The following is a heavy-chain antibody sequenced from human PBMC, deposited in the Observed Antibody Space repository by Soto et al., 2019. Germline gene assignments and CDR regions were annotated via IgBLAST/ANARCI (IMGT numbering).Heavy chain of an antibody. Sequence: EVQLVESGGGLVQPGGSLRLSCAASGFTFSSYRMNWVRQAPGKGLEWVSYISSSSSTIYYADSVKGRFTISRDNAKNSLYLQMNSLRDEDTAVYYCARDNYFGVVSSFDYWGQGTLVTVSS. D-gene: IGHD3-3*01. CDR1: GFTFSSYR. CDR3: ARDNYFGVVSSFDY. V-gene: IGHV3-48*02. CDR2: ISSSSSTI. J-gene: IGHJ4*02.